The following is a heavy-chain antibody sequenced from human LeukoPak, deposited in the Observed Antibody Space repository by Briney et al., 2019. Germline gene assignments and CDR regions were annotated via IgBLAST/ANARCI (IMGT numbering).Heavy chain of an antibody. J-gene: IGHJ4*02. CDR2: INPNSGGT. CDR1: GYTFTGYY. Sequence: ASVKVSCKASGYTFTGYYMHWVRQAPGQGLEWMGWINPNSGGTNYAQKFQGRVTMTRDTSTSTAYMELSRLRSDDTAVYYCAREHSSSWYWKLYYFDYWGQGTLVTVSS. CDR3: AREHSSSWYWKLYYFDY. V-gene: IGHV1-2*02. D-gene: IGHD6-13*01.